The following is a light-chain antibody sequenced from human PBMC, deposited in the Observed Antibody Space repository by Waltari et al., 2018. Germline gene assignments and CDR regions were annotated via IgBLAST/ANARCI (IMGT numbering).Light chain of an antibody. CDR2: DVS. J-gene: IGLJ2*01. CDR3: CSYAGSYTYVV. CDR1: SSDGGGDYH. Sequence: QSALPQPRSVSGSPGQSVTIPSTGTSSDGGGDYHLSWYQPHPGQAPKLMIYDVSKRPSGVPDRFSGSKSGNTASLTISGLQAEDEADYYCCSYAGSYTYVVFGGGTKLTVL. V-gene: IGLV2-11*01.